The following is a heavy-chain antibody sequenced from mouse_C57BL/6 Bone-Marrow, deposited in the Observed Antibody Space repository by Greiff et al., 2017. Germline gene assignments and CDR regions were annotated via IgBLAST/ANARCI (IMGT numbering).Heavy chain of an antibody. V-gene: IGHV5-4*03. CDR3: ASSLAY. CDR1: GFTFSSYA. CDR2: ISDGGSYT. Sequence: EVKLMESGGGLVKPGGSLKLSCAASGFTFSSYAMSWVRQTPEKRLEWVATISDGGSYTYYPDNVKGRFTISRDNAKNNLYLQMSHLKSEDTAMYYCASSLAYWGQRTLVTVSA. J-gene: IGHJ3*01.